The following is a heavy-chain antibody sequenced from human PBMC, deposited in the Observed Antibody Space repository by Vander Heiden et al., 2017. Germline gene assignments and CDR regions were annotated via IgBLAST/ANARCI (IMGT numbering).Heavy chain of an antibody. Sequence: EVQLVASGGGLVKPGGSLKLSCAASAFTSSRYSMNWVRQAPGKGLEWVSSISSSSSYIYYADSVKGRFTISRDNAKNSLYLQMNSLRAEDTAVYYCASYDFWSGYYWDVWGQGTTVTHS. CDR2: ISSSSSYI. J-gene: IGHJ6*02. CDR3: ASYDFWSGYYWDV. D-gene: IGHD3-3*01. V-gene: IGHV3-21*01. CDR1: AFTSSRYS.